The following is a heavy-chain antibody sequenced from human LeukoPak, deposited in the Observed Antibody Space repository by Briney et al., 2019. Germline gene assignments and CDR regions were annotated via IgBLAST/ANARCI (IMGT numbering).Heavy chain of an antibody. V-gene: IGHV3-15*01. Sequence: GGSLRLSCSASGFTFSDAWMGWVRQAPGKGVEWVGRIKSKANGETTHFAAPVKGRFTISRDDSKNTLYLQMNGLKTEDTAVYYCAWGGDYFDFWGRGTLVTVSS. J-gene: IGHJ4*02. D-gene: IGHD3-16*01. CDR2: IKSKANGETT. CDR1: GFTFSDAW. CDR3: AWGGDYFDF.